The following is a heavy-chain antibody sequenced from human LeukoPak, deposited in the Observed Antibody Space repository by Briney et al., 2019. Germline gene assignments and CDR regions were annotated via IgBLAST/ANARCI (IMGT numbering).Heavy chain of an antibody. J-gene: IGHJ4*02. D-gene: IGHD3-10*01. CDR3: TSLRGGITMVRGVMN. Sequence: GGSPKLSCAASGFTFSGSAMHWVRQASGKGLEWVGRIRSKANSYATAYAASVKGRFTISRDDSKNTAYLQMNSLKTEDTAVYYCTSLRGGITMVRGVMNWGQGTLVTVSS. V-gene: IGHV3-73*01. CDR2: IRSKANSYAT. CDR1: GFTFSGSA.